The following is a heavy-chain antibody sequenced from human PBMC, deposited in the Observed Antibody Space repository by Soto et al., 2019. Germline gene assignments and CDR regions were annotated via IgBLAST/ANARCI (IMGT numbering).Heavy chain of an antibody. CDR2: IIPIFGTA. J-gene: IGHJ3*02. D-gene: IGHD1-20*01. CDR1: GGTFSSYA. V-gene: IGHV1-69*13. Sequence: ASVKGSCKASGGTFSSYAISWVRQAPGQGLEWMGGIIPIFGTANYAQKFQGRVTITADESTSTAYMELISLRSEDTAGYYCARVASITGDAYALDIWGQGTTVTVSS. CDR3: ARVASITGDAYALDI.